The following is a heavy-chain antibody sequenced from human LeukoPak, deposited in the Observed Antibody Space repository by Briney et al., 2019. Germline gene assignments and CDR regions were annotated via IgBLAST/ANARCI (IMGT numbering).Heavy chain of an antibody. V-gene: IGHV3-7*01. Sequence: GGSLRLSCAASGFSFTYSWMAWVRQTPEKGLEWVANIKQDGSEKYYLDSVKGRFTISRDNAKNSLYLQMNSLRVEDTAVYYCARDYYRSLGYWGQGTLATVSS. CDR1: GFSFTYSW. CDR3: ARDYYRSLGY. J-gene: IGHJ4*02. CDR2: IKQDGSEK. D-gene: IGHD3-22*01.